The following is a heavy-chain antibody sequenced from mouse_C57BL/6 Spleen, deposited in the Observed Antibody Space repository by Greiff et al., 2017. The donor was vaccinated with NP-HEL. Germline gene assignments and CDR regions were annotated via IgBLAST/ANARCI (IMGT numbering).Heavy chain of an antibody. Sequence: QVQLQQPGAELVMPGASVKLSCKASGYTFTSYWMHWVKQRPGQGLEWIGEIDTSDSYTHSNQKFKGKSTLTVDKSSSTAYMQLSSLTSEDSAVYYCARSDGNYLWFAYWGQGTLVTVSA. V-gene: IGHV1-69*01. CDR1: GYTFTSYW. J-gene: IGHJ3*01. CDR2: IDTSDSYT. D-gene: IGHD2-1*01. CDR3: ARSDGNYLWFAY.